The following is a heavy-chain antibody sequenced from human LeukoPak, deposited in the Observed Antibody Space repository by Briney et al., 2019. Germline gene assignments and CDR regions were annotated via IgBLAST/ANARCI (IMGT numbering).Heavy chain of an antibody. CDR2: IWYDGSNK. CDR1: GFTFNSYG. J-gene: IGHJ4*02. Sequence: GGSLRLSCAASGFTFNSYGMHWVRQAPGKGLEWVAVIWYDGSNKYYADSVKGRFTISRDNSKNTLYLQMNSLRAEDTALYYCAKDRVAGYYYDSSGYLDYWGQGTLVTVSS. V-gene: IGHV3-33*06. D-gene: IGHD3-22*01. CDR3: AKDRVAGYYYDSSGYLDY.